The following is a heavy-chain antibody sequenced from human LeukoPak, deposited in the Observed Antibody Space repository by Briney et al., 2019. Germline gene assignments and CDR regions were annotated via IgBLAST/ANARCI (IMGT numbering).Heavy chain of an antibody. CDR2: ISAYNGNT. Sequence: GASVKVSCKASGYTFTSYGISWVRQAPGQGLEWMGWISAYNGNTNYAQKLQGRVTMTTDTSTSTAYMELRSLRSDDTAVYYCARGRYHGSGSDNWFDPWGQGTLVTVSS. V-gene: IGHV1-18*01. D-gene: IGHD3-10*01. CDR1: GYTFTSYG. J-gene: IGHJ5*02. CDR3: ARGRYHGSGSDNWFDP.